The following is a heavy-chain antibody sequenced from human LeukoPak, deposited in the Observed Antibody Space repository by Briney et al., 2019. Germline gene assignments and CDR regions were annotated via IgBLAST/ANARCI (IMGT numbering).Heavy chain of an antibody. CDR2: ISGSGGST. V-gene: IGHV3-23*01. D-gene: IGHD2-2*01. Sequence: PGGSLRLSCAASGFTFSSYAMSWVRQAPGKGLEWVSAISGSGGSTYYADSVKGRFTISRDNSKNTLYLQMNSLRAEDTAVYYCAKDLTTQRVVPAWFFYWGQGTLVTVSS. J-gene: IGHJ4*02. CDR3: AKDLTTQRVVPAWFFY. CDR1: GFTFSSYA.